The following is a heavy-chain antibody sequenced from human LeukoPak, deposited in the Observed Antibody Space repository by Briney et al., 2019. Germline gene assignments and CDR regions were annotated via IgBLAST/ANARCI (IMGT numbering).Heavy chain of an antibody. Sequence: SETLSLTCTVSGGSLSSYYWSWIRQPAGKGLEWIGRIYTSGSTNYNPSLKSRVTMSVDTSKNQFSLKLSSVTAADTAVYYCAYTYYDFWSGYFFDYWGQGTLVTVSS. J-gene: IGHJ4*02. CDR2: IYTSGST. V-gene: IGHV4-4*07. CDR1: GGSLSSYY. CDR3: AYTYYDFWSGYFFDY. D-gene: IGHD3-3*01.